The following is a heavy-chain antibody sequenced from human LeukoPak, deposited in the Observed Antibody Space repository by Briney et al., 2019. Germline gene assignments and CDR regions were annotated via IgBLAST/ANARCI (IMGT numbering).Heavy chain of an antibody. Sequence: ASVKVSCKASGYTFTSYGISWVRQAPGQGLEWMGWISAYNGNTNYAQKLQGRVTMTTDTSTSTAYMELRSLRSDDTAVYYCARARLLRYFDRSPQDAFDIWGQGTMVTVSS. D-gene: IGHD3-9*01. CDR1: GYTFTSYG. J-gene: IGHJ3*02. CDR2: ISAYNGNT. V-gene: IGHV1-18*01. CDR3: ARARLLRYFDRSPQDAFDI.